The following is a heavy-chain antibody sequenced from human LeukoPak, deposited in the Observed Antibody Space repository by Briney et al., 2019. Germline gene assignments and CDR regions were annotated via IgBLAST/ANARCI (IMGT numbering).Heavy chain of an antibody. D-gene: IGHD3-10*01. CDR1: GGSISSNGYY. V-gene: IGHV4-39*01. Sequence: SETLSLTCTVSGGSISSNGYYWAWFRQPPGKGLEWIGSIYYSGSTYYNPSLKSRVTISVDTSKNQFSLKLSSVTAADTAVYYCARVYGSGSYYNGYYYYYMDVWGKGTTVTISS. J-gene: IGHJ6*03. CDR2: IYYSGST. CDR3: ARVYGSGSYYNGYYYYYMDV.